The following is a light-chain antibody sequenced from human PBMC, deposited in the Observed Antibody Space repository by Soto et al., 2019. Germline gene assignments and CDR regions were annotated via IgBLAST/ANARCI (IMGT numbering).Light chain of an antibody. V-gene: IGLV2-18*02. CDR3: SSYSTGSTLYV. J-gene: IGLJ1*01. CDR2: EVS. Sequence: QSALTQPPSVSGSPGQSVTISCTGSSSDVDTYNRVSWYQQPPGTAPKLIIYEVSNRPSGVPDRFSGSKSGNTASLTISGLQTEDEADYYCSSYSTGSTLYVFGTGTKVTVL. CDR1: SSDVDTYNR.